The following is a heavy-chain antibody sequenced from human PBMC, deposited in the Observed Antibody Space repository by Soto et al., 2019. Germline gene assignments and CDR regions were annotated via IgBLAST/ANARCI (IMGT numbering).Heavy chain of an antibody. D-gene: IGHD1-1*01. J-gene: IGHJ6*02. CDR2: ISAYDGDT. Sequence: QVQLVQSGAEVKKPGASVKVSCKAFGYSFTNYGINWVRQAPGQGLEWMGWISAYDGDTNYAQMFQGRVTMTTDTSTSTAYMELRSLRSDDTAVYFCARDRIGNLYYYGMDVWGQGTTVTVSS. CDR1: GYSFTNYG. CDR3: ARDRIGNLYYYGMDV. V-gene: IGHV1-18*01.